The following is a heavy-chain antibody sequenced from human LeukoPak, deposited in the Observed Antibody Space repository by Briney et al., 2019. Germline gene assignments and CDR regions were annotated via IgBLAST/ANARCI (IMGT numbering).Heavy chain of an antibody. Sequence: GGSLRLSCAASGFTFSSSAMSWVRQAPGKGLEWVAAISVTGRLSYCADSVNGRFTISRDNSKNTLSLQMNSLRAEDTAVYYCARDYCSSTSCLFDYWGQGTLVTVSS. CDR2: ISVTGRLS. CDR3: ARDYCSSTSCLFDY. J-gene: IGHJ4*02. CDR1: GFTFSSSA. D-gene: IGHD2-2*01. V-gene: IGHV3-23*01.